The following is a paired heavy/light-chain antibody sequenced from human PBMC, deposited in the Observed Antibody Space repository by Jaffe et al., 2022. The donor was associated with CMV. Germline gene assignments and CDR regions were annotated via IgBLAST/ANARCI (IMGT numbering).Heavy chain of an antibody. J-gene: IGHJ4*02. CDR1: GFTFSDYY. V-gene: IGHV3-11*01. Sequence: QVQLVESGGGLVKPGGSLRLSCAASGFTFSDYYMSWIRQAPGKGLEWVSYISSSGSTIYYADSVKGRFTISRDNAKNSLYLQMNSLRAEDTAVYYCARDRGLVDYWGQGTLVTVSS. CDR3: ARDRGLVDY. D-gene: IGHD2-8*02. CDR2: ISSSGSTI.
Light chain of an antibody. V-gene: IGLV6-57*04. CDR1: SGSIASNY. Sequence: NFMLTQPHSVSESPGKTVTISCTRSSGSIASNYVQWYQQRPGSAPTTVIYEDNQRPSGVPDRFSGSIDSSSNSASLTISGLKTEDEADYYCQSYDSIQRVFGGGTKLTVL. J-gene: IGLJ3*02. CDR3: QSYDSIQRV. CDR2: EDN.